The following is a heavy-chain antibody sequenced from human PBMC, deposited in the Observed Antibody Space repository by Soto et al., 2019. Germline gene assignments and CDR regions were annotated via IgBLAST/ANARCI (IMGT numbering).Heavy chain of an antibody. CDR2: IYYSGST. D-gene: IGHD3-10*01. CDR1: GGSISSSSYY. CDR3: ARLSHGELLFPTNWFDP. J-gene: IGHJ5*02. Sequence: SETLSLTCTVSGGSISSSSYYWGWIRQPPGKGLEWIGSIYYSGSTYYNPSLKSRVTISVDTSKNQFSLKLSSVTAADTAVYYCARLSHGELLFPTNWFDPWGQGTLVAVSS. V-gene: IGHV4-39*01.